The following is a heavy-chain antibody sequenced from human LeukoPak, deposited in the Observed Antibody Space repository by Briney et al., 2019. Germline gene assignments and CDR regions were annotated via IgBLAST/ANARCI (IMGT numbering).Heavy chain of an antibody. J-gene: IGHJ4*02. V-gene: IGHV1-18*01. CDR2: ISAYNGNT. CDR3: ARDGPYYDSGGYYHPHFDY. Sequence: ASVKVSCKASGYTFSSYGISWVRQAPGQGLEWMGWISAYNGNTNHAQKLQGRVTMTTDTATNTAYMELRSLRSDDTAVYYCARDGPYYDSGGYYHPHFDYWGQGTLVTVSS. CDR1: GYTFSSYG. D-gene: IGHD3-22*01.